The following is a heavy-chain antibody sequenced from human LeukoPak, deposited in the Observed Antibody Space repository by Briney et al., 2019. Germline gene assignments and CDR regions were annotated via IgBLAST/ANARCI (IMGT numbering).Heavy chain of an antibody. CDR3: ARDIKHFDY. V-gene: IGHV3-11*01. CDR1: GFTFSDYY. Sequence: SGGSLRLSCAASGFTFSDYYMSWISQAPGKGLEWVSYISSRGSTIYYADSVKGRFTISRDSAKNSLDLQMNSLRVEDTAVYYCARDIKHFDYWGQGILVTVSS. CDR2: ISSRGSTI. J-gene: IGHJ4*02.